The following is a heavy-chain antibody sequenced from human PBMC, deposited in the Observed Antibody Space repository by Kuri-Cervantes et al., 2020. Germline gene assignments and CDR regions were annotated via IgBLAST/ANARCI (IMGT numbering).Heavy chain of an antibody. J-gene: IGHJ6*03. V-gene: IGHV3-33*08. Sequence: GGSLRLSCAASGFSFSTYGMHWVRQAPGKGLEWVALIWYDGSNKFYADSVKGRFTISRDNGKNSVYLQMNSLTAEDTAVYYCAGDPGYQYSDHVEYYLDVWGEGTTVTVSS. CDR3: AGDPGYQYSDHVEYYLDV. D-gene: IGHD4-17*01. CDR1: GFSFSTYG. CDR2: IWYDGSNK.